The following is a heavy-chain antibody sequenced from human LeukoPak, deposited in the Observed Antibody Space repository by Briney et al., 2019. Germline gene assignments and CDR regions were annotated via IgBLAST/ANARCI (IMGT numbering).Heavy chain of an antibody. J-gene: IGHJ5*02. V-gene: IGHV5-51*01. CDR1: GYSFTSYW. CDR3: ARCLRSPPRYNRFDP. D-gene: IGHD4-17*01. Sequence: GESLKISCKGSGYSFTSYWIGWVRQMPGKGLEWMGIIYPGDSDTRYSPSFQGQVTISADKSISTAYLQWSSLKASDTAMCYCARCLRSPPRYNRFDPWGQGTLVTVSS. CDR2: IYPGDSDT.